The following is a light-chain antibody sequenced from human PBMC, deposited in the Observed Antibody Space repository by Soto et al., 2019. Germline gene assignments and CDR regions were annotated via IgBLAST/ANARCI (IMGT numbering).Light chain of an antibody. CDR1: SSDVGGYNY. Sequence: QSALTQPPSASGSPGQSVAISCTGTSSDVGGYNYVSWYQHHPGKAPKLMIYDVTKRPSGVPELFSGSTAANTAPLTVSGLQADEDDDYYCTSYGGSKSVVFGRGTKLTVL. V-gene: IGLV2-8*01. J-gene: IGLJ2*01. CDR2: DVT. CDR3: TSYGGSKSVV.